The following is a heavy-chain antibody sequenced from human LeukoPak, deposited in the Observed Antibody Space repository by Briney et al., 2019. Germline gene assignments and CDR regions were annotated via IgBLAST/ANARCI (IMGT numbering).Heavy chain of an antibody. D-gene: IGHD2-2*01. Sequence: SGPALVKPTQTLTLTCTFSGFSLSTSGMCVSWIRQPPGQALEWLARIDWDDDKYYSTSLKTRLTISRGTSRNQVVLTMTNMDPVDTATYYCARGSGNSCYLYDYWGQGTLVTVSS. CDR2: IDWDDDK. CDR3: ARGSGNSCYLYDY. V-gene: IGHV2-70*11. CDR1: GFSLSTSGMC. J-gene: IGHJ4*02.